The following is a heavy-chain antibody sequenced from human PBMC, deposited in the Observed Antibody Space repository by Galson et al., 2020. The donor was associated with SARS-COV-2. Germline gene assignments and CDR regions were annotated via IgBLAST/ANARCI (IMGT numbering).Heavy chain of an antibody. CDR1: GGTFSSYA. D-gene: IGHD2-21*01. CDR3: ARDFTFEVVTPTGFPFDP. Sequence: SVKVSCKASGGTFSSYAISWVRQAPGQGLEWMGGIIPIFGTANYAQKFQGRVTITADESTSTAYMELSSLRSEDTAVYYCARDFTFEVVTPTGFPFDPWGQGTLVTVSS. J-gene: IGHJ5*02. V-gene: IGHV1-69*13. CDR2: IIPIFGTA.